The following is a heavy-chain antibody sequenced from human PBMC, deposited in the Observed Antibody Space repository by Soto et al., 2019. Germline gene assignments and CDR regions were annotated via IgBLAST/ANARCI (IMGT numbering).Heavy chain of an antibody. J-gene: IGHJ6*01. CDR2: TYYRSKWNN. Sequence: SQTLSLTCAISWDSVSSDTAAWIWVRQSPSRGLEWLGRTYYRSKWNNDYALSVKSRITISPDTYQNQFSLDLDSVTPEDTAVYCCLGVSLFRGMDVWGQVNPVT. CDR3: LGVSLFRGMDV. CDR1: WDSVSSDTAA. V-gene: IGHV6-1*01.